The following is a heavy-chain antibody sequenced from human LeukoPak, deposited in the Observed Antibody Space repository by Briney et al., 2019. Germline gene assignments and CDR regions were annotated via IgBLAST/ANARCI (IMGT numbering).Heavy chain of an antibody. J-gene: IGHJ4*02. CDR2: MNPHSGKT. D-gene: IGHD3-10*01. Sequence: ASVKVSCKTSGYTFTDYDINWVRQAAGHGLEWVGWMNPHSGKTGYAQKFQGRVTMTGNTSLATAYLDLSSLRSEDTAIYYCARAFRGGWRGLDFWGQGTLVTVSS. V-gene: IGHV1-8*01. CDR3: ARAFRGGWRGLDF. CDR1: GYTFTDYD.